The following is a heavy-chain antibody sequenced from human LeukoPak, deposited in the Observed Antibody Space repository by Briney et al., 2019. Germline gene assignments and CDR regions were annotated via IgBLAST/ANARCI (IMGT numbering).Heavy chain of an antibody. CDR3: ARSGVGYFYDNTGYYPLDY. J-gene: IGHJ4*02. V-gene: IGHV1-18*01. CDR2: ISAYTGNT. D-gene: IGHD3-22*01. CDR1: GYTFTNYG. Sequence: ASVTVSCTASGYTFTNYGISWVRQAPGQGLEWMGWISAYTGNTNYAQNVQGRVTMTTDTSTSTAFMELRSLRSDDTAVYYCARSGVGYFYDNTGYYPLDYWGQGTLVTVSS.